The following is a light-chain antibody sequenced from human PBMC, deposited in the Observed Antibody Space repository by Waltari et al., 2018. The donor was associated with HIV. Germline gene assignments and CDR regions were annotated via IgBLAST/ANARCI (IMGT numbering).Light chain of an antibody. V-gene: IGLV2-8*01. J-gene: IGLJ1*01. CDR3: CSYAGRV. Sequence: QSALTQPPSASGSPGQSVTIPCTGTSSDVGGYNYVSWYQQHPGKAPKLMIYEVTKRPSGVPDRFSGSKSGNMASLTVSGLQAEDEADYYCCSYAGRVFGTGTKVTVL. CDR1: SSDVGGYNY. CDR2: EVT.